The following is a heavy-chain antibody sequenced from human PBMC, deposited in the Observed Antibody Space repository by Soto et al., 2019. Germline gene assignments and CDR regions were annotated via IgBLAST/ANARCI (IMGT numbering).Heavy chain of an antibody. Sequence: SETLSLTCSVSDDSINSDKYYWGWIRQPPGKGLEWIGSIYYRGNAYYNPSLQTRVTISLDTSKSQFSLKLSSATAADSSVYYCARHSNRNYGLYYFDYWGLGALVTVSS. J-gene: IGHJ4*02. V-gene: IGHV4-39*01. CDR3: ARHSNRNYGLYYFDY. CDR2: IYYRGNA. D-gene: IGHD4-4*01. CDR1: DDSINSDKYY.